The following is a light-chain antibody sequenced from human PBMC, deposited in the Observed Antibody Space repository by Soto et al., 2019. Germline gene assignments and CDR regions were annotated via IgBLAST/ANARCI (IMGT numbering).Light chain of an antibody. J-gene: IGKJ5*01. CDR3: QQSYSTSIT. CDR1: QSIRTY. Sequence: DIQMTQSPSSLSASVGDRVTITCRASQSIRTYLNWYQQKPGKAPKVLIYAASSLQSGVPSRLSGSGSGTDFTLTISSLQPEDFATYYCQQSYSTSITFGQGTRLEIK. CDR2: AAS. V-gene: IGKV1-39*01.